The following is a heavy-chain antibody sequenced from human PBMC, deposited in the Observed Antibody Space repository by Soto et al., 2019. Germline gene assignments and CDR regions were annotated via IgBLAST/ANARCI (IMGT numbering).Heavy chain of an antibody. CDR3: ARDRLVGYDSSGSLDY. D-gene: IGHD3-22*01. Sequence: QVQLVQSGAEVKKPGSSVKVSCKASGGTFSSYTISWVRQAPGQGIEWMGRISPILGIANYAQKFQGRVTITADKSTSTAYMELSSLRSEDTAVYYCARDRLVGYDSSGSLDYWGQGTLVTVSS. V-gene: IGHV1-69*08. CDR2: ISPILGIA. CDR1: GGTFSSYT. J-gene: IGHJ4*02.